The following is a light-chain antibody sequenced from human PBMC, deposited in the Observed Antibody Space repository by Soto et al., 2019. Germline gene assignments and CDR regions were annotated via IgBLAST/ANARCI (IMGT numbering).Light chain of an antibody. CDR3: QQYGSSPTWT. V-gene: IGKV3-20*01. J-gene: IGKJ1*01. Sequence: EIVLTQSPGTLSLSAGERATLSCRASQSVSSNYLAWYQQKPGQAPRLLIYGASSRATGIPDRFSGSGSGTDFNLTISRLEPEDFAVYYCQQYGSSPTWTFGQGTKVEIK. CDR2: GAS. CDR1: QSVSSNY.